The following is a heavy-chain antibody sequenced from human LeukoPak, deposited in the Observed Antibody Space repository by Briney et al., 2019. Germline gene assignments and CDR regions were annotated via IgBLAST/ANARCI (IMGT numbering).Heavy chain of an antibody. V-gene: IGHV1-69*05. CDR2: IIPIFGTA. J-gene: IGHJ6*03. D-gene: IGHD3-3*01. Sequence: SVKVSCKASGGTFSSYAISWVRQAPGQGLEWMGGIIPIFGTANYAQKFQGRVTITTDESTSTAYMELSSLRSEDTAVYYCARVPIPPSFGVVITHYYMDVWGKGTTVTVSS. CDR3: ARVPIPPSFGVVITHYYMDV. CDR1: GGTFSSYA.